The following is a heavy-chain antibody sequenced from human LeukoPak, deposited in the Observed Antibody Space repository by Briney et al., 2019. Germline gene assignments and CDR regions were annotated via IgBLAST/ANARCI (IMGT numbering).Heavy chain of an antibody. CDR2: ISSSSSYI. V-gene: IGHV3-21*01. J-gene: IGHJ4*02. CDR1: GFTFSSYS. Sequence: GGSLRLSCAASGFTFSSYSMNWVRQAPGKGLEWFSSISSSSSYIYYADSVKGRFTISRDNAKNSLYLQMNSLRAEDTAVYYCARANYDSSGYRADYWGQGTLVTVSS. D-gene: IGHD3-22*01. CDR3: ARANYDSSGYRADY.